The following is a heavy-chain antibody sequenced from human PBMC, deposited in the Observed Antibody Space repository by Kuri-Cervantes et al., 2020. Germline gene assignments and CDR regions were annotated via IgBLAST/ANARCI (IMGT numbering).Heavy chain of an antibody. J-gene: IGHJ4*02. D-gene: IGHD3-10*01. V-gene: IGHV4-31*03. Sequence: SETLSLTCTVFSGSISSGGYYCSWIRQHPGKGLEWIGYIYYSGSTYYNPSLKSRVTISVDTSKNQFSLKLSSVTAADTAVYYCARVRTQNNYYGSGSYFQGRFARYYFDYWGQGTLVTVSS. CDR2: IYYSGST. CDR3: ARVRTQNNYYGSGSYFQGRFARYYFDY. CDR1: SGSISSGGYY.